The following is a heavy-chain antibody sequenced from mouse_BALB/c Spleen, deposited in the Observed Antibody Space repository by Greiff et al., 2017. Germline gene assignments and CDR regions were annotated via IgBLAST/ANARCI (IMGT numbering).Heavy chain of an antibody. CDR3: AKGKRGSPYAY. J-gene: IGHJ3*01. CDR1: GYSITSAYA. V-gene: IGHV3-2*02. D-gene: IGHD1-1*02. Sequence: EVHLVESGPGLVKPSQSLSLTCTVTGYSITSAYAWNWIRQFPGNKLEWMGYISYSGSTSYNPSLKSRISITRDTSKNQFFLQLNSVTTEDTATYDCAKGKRGSPYAYGGQGTLVTVSA. CDR2: ISYSGST.